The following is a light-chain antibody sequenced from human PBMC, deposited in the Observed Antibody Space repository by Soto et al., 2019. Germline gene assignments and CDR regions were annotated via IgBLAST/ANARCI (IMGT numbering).Light chain of an antibody. V-gene: IGLV2-14*01. CDR3: RSYTSGNLDV. CDR1: SRDVGAYDF. J-gene: IGLJ1*01. Sequence: QSVLAQPASVSGSPGQSISISCTGTSRDVGAYDFVSWYQQHPGKAPKLIIYDVANRASGVSSRFSGSKSGNTASLTISGLQAEDEADYHCRSYTSGNLDVFGTGTKVTVL. CDR2: DVA.